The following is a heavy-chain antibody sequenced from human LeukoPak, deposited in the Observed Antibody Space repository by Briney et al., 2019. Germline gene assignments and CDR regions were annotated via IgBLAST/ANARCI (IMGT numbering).Heavy chain of an antibody. D-gene: IGHD2-15*01. V-gene: IGHV1-2*02. CDR1: GYTFTGYY. CDR2: INPNSGGA. Sequence: SVTLSCKTSGYTFTGYYMHWVRQAPGQGLEWMGWINPNSGGANYVQKFQGRVTMTGDTSISTAYMELRRMRSDDTAVYYCARLVIAAPNWFDPWGQGTLHRLL. J-gene: IGHJ5*02. CDR3: ARLVIAAPNWFDP.